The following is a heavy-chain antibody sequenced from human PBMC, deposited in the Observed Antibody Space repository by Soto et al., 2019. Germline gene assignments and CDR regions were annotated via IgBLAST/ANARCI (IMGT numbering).Heavy chain of an antibody. D-gene: IGHD3-22*01. V-gene: IGHV4-30-2*01. CDR1: GGSISSGGYS. Sequence: QLQLQESGAGLVKPSQTLSLTCAVSGGSISSGGYSWSWIRQPPGKGLEWIGYIYHSGSTYYNPALKSRVTISVDRSKNQFSMKLSSVTAADTAVYYCARARGYYYDSSGYDSDAFDIWGQGTMVTVSS. J-gene: IGHJ3*02. CDR2: IYHSGST. CDR3: ARARGYYYDSSGYDSDAFDI.